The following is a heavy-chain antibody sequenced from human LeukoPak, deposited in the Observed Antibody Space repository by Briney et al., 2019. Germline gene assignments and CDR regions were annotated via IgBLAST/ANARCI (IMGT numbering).Heavy chain of an antibody. CDR1: GASISAYY. J-gene: IGHJ6*03. V-gene: IGHV4-4*07. CDR3: AISICSETRCYMKENMYYYMDL. CDR2: IYTNGST. D-gene: IGHD2-2*01. Sequence: PSETLSLTCTVSGASISAYYWPWMRQPAGKGLEWIGLIYTNGSTNYNPSLKSRVTISVDKYKNQFSLKVNSVTAADTAVYYCAISICSETRCYMKENMYYYMDLWGKGTTVTVSS.